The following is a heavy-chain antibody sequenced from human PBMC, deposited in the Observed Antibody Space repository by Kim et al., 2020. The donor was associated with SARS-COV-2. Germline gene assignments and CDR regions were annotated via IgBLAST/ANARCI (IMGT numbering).Heavy chain of an antibody. J-gene: IGHJ4*02. CDR3: ATLGWKSTVSVDY. Sequence: GGSLRLSCAASGFSISNYGIHWVRQAPGKGLEWVAIMSYDGSNKYYAASVKGRFTISGDNSKNTLYLQMNSLRAEDTAVYYCATLGWKSTVSVDYWGQGTLVTVSS. D-gene: IGHD4-17*01. CDR2: MSYDGSNK. V-gene: IGHV3-30*04. CDR1: GFSISNYG.